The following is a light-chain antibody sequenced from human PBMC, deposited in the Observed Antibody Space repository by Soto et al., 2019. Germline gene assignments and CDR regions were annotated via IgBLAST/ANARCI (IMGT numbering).Light chain of an antibody. V-gene: IGKV3-20*01. Sequence: EIVLTQSPGTLSLSPGERATLSCRASQSVSSRYLAWYQQKPGQVPRLLIYDASVRATGIPARFSGSGSGTEFTLTISNLQPDDFASYYCQQYNSHWTFGQGTKVDIK. CDR1: QSVSSRY. CDR3: QQYNSHWT. J-gene: IGKJ1*01. CDR2: DAS.